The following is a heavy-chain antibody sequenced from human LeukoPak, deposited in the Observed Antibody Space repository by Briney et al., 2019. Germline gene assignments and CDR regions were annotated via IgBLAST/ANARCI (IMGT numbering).Heavy chain of an antibody. J-gene: IGHJ4*02. CDR2: IYYIGNT. CDR1: VVAISSISYT. D-gene: IGHD3-9*01. V-gene: IGHV4-39*01. Sequence: PPGTLPLSSTLSVVAISSISYTWGWIRQPPGRGLEWSGSIYYIGNTYYNTCPNRRVTIYVDTSQNQFSLRLRSVTAADTAGSYCATHKSYYDNLTGNYPLYYCDYWGQGTLVTVSS. CDR3: ATHKSYYDNLTGNYPLYYCDY.